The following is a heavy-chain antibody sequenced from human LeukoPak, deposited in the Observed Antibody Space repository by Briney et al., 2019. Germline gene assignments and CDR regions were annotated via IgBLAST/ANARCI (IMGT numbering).Heavy chain of an antibody. Sequence: GGSLRLSCAASGFTSSDYYMSWIRQAPGKGLEWVSYISSSGSTIYYADSVKGRFTISRDNAKNSLYLQMNSLRAEDTAVYYCVRQLRYFDWLLGGFDYWGQGTLVTVSS. J-gene: IGHJ4*02. V-gene: IGHV3-11*04. CDR3: VRQLRYFDWLLGGFDY. D-gene: IGHD3-9*01. CDR2: ISSSGSTI. CDR1: GFTSSDYY.